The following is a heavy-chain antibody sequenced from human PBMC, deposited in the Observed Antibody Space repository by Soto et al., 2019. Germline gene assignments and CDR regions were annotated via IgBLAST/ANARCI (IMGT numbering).Heavy chain of an antibody. V-gene: IGHV1-24*01. J-gene: IGHJ6*02. CDR2: FDPEDGET. CDR1: GYTLTELS. D-gene: IGHD2-2*01. CDR3: ARDRRDLRTGLYYGMDV. Sequence: ASVEVSCKVSGYTLTELSMRWVRQAPGKGLEWMGGFDPEDGETIYAQKFQGRVTMTEDTSTYTAYMELRSLRSDDTAVYYCARDRRDLRTGLYYGMDVWGQGTTVTVSS.